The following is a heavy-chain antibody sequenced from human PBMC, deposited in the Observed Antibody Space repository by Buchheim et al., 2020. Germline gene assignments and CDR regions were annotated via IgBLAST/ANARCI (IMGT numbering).Heavy chain of an antibody. Sequence: EVQLLESGGALVQSGGSLRLSCTASGITFSTYALTWVRQAPGKGLEWVSIISAAGSSAYYADSVKGRFTISRDNSKNTVYLELTSLRAEDTAIYYCAKDRLTIDAFDIWGQGT. CDR1: GITFSTYA. CDR3: AKDRLTIDAFDI. D-gene: IGHD4/OR15-4a*01. V-gene: IGHV3-23*01. J-gene: IGHJ3*02. CDR2: ISAAGSSA.